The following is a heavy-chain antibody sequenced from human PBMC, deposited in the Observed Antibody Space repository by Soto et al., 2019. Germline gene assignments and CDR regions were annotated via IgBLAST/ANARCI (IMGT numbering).Heavy chain of an antibody. J-gene: IGHJ6*02. CDR2: ISYDGSNK. D-gene: IGHD1-7*01. CDR1: GFTFSSYA. Sequence: GGSLRLSCAASGFTFSSYAMHWVRQAPGKGLEWVAVISYDGSNKYYADSVKGRFTISRDNSKNALYLRMNSLRAEDTAVYYCARDSLIVTGTSVPPLYYYYYGMDVWGQGTTVTVSS. CDR3: ARDSLIVTGTSVPPLYYYYYGMDV. V-gene: IGHV3-30-3*01.